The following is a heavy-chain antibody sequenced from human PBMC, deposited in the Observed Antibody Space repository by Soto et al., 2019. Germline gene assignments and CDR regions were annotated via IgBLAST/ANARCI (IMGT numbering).Heavy chain of an antibody. CDR3: ARVGGGRDYYYYYYMDV. V-gene: IGHV4-34*01. Sequence: SETLSLTCAVYGGSLSGYYRSWIRQPPGKGLEWIGEINHSGSTNYNPSLKSRVTISVDTSKNQFSLKLSSVTAADTAVYYCARVGGGRDYYYYYYMDVWGKGTTVTVSS. D-gene: IGHD2-15*01. CDR2: INHSGST. CDR1: GGSLSGYY. J-gene: IGHJ6*03.